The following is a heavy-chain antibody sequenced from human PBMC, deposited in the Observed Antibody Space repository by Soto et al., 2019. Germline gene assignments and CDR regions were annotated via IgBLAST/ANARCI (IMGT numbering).Heavy chain of an antibody. V-gene: IGHV1-69*06. D-gene: IGHD1-26*01. Sequence: SVKVSCKASGGTFSSYAISWVRQAPGQGLEWMGGIIPIFGTANYAQKFQGRVTITADKSTSTAYMELSSLRSEDTAVYYCARGWELPYGMAVWGQGTRVTVSS. CDR3: ARGWELPYGMAV. CDR2: IIPIFGTA. J-gene: IGHJ6*02. CDR1: GGTFSSYA.